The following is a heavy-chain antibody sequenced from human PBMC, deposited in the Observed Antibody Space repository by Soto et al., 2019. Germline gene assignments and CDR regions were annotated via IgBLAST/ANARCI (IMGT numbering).Heavy chain of an antibody. Sequence: GASVKVSCKASGGTFSSYAISWVRQAPGHGLEWMGGIIPIFGTANYAQKFQGRVTITADESTSTAYMELSSLRSEDTAVYYCARGGATIAAAAPFDYWGQGTLVTVSS. V-gene: IGHV1-69*13. CDR2: IIPIFGTA. J-gene: IGHJ4*02. CDR1: GGTFSSYA. CDR3: ARGGATIAAAAPFDY. D-gene: IGHD6-13*01.